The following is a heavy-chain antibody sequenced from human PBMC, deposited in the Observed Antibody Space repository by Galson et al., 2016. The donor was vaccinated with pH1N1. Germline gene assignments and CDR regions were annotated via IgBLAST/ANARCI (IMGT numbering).Heavy chain of an antibody. CDR1: GYSLTNYW. V-gene: IGHV5-51*01. CDR3: ASTRPQFRYYACQKPHSFDY. CDR2: IYLSDSHT. D-gene: IGHD3-9*01. Sequence: QSGAEVKKPGESLRISCEGFGYSLTNYWIVWVRQMPGKGLEWMGIIYLSDSHTTYSPSFQGQVTISAYKSISTAYLERSSLKASDTATYYCASTRPQFRYYACQKPHSFDYWGQGTLVTVSS. J-gene: IGHJ4*02.